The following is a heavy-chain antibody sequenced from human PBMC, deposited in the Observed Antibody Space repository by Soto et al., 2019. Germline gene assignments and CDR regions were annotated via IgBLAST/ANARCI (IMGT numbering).Heavy chain of an antibody. J-gene: IGHJ6*02. D-gene: IGHD3-3*01. Sequence: VAVIWFDGSSQYYADSVKGRFTISRDNSKNTLYLQMNSLRAEDTAVYYCAKGGPLTIFGVVTTQDYYYYGMDVWGQGTTVTVSS. CDR2: IWFDGSSQ. CDR3: AKGGPLTIFGVVTTQDYYYYGMDV. V-gene: IGHV3-33*06.